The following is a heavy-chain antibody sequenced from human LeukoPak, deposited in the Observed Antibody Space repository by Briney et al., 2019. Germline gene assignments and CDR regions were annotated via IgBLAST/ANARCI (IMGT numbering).Heavy chain of an antibody. CDR3: AREREITTREAFDI. Sequence: SQTLSLTCTVSGGSISSGSYYWSWIRQPAGKGLEWIGRIYTSGSTNYNPSLKSRVTISVDTSKNQFSLKLSSVTAADTAVYYCAREREITTREAFDIWGQGTMVTVSS. D-gene: IGHD3-16*01. J-gene: IGHJ3*02. CDR2: IYTSGST. V-gene: IGHV4-61*02. CDR1: GGSISSGSYY.